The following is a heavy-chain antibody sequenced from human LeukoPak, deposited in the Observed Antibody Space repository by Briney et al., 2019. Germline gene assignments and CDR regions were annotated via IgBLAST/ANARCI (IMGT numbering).Heavy chain of an antibody. J-gene: IGHJ5*02. V-gene: IGHV4-34*01. CDR3: ASIVVVTAANWFDP. CDR2: INHSGST. D-gene: IGHD2-21*02. CDR1: GGSFSGYY. Sequence: SETLSLTCAVYGGSFSGYYWSWIRQPPGKGLEWIGEINHSGSTNYNPSLKSRVTISVRTSKNQFSLKLSSVTAADTAVYYCASIVVVTAANWFDPWGQGTLVTVSS.